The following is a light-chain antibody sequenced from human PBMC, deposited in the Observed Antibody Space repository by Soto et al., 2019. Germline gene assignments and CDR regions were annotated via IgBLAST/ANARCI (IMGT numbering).Light chain of an antibody. V-gene: IGKV1-27*01. J-gene: IGKJ1*01. CDR1: QGISNY. CDR2: AAS. CDR3: QKYDSAPWT. Sequence: DIQMTQSPSSLSASVRDRVTITCRASQGISNYLAWYQQKPGKVPKLLIYAASTLKSGVPSRFSGSESGTDFTLTISSLQPEDVATYYCQKYDSAPWTFGQGTKVEIK.